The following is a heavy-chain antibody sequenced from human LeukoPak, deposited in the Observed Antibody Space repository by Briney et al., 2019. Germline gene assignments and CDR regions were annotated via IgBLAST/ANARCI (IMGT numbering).Heavy chain of an antibody. CDR2: ISGSGGST. CDR3: ASRGPWFDP. J-gene: IGHJ5*02. CDR1: GLTFSKYA. Sequence: GGSLRLSCAASGLTFSKYAMSWVRQAPGKGLEWVSTISGSGGSTYYADSVKGRFTISRDNAKNSLYLQMNSLRAEDTAVYYCASRGPWFDPWGQGTLVTVSS. V-gene: IGHV3-23*01.